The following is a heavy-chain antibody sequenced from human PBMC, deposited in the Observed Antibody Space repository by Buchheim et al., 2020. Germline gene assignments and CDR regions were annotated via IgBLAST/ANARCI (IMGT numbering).Heavy chain of an antibody. CDR3: ARARWGGTGPDY. CDR2: FKDDGREQ. D-gene: IGHD1-1*01. J-gene: IGHJ4*02. Sequence: EVQLVESGGGLVQPGGSLRLSCAASKFTFSSYWMSWVRQAPGKGLEWVATFKDDGREQYYVDYVKGRFTISRDNAMNSLFLQMNSLRVEDTAVYYCARARWGGTGPDYWGQGTL. V-gene: IGHV3-7*01. CDR1: KFTFSSYW.